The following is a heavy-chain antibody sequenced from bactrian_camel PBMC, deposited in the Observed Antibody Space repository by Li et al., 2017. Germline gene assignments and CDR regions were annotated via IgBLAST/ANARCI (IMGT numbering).Heavy chain of an antibody. Sequence: LVESGGGSVQAGGSLRLSCAASGYTYSNKCVGWFRQAPGKGREGVARIATGSGDTYYADSVKGRFTISSDNAKNILYLQMNNLKPDDTAMYFCAGRDWGTVGSWSDFNFWGQGTQVT. D-gene: IGHD5*01. CDR3: AGRDWGTVGSWSDFNF. V-gene: IGHV3S28*01. J-gene: IGHJ4*01. CDR1: GYTYSNKC. CDR2: IATGSGDT.